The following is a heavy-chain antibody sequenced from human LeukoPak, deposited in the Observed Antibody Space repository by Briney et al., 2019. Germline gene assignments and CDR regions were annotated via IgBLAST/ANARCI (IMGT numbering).Heavy chain of an antibody. CDR1: GFTFSAYT. J-gene: IGHJ4*02. Sequence: KPGGSLRLSRAASGFTFSAYTINWVRQAPGKGLEWVSSISNSGLYIYYADSLKGRFTISRDNAKNSVSLQINSLRADDTAVYYCGRVSDYCTGGSCSSDYWGQGTLVTVSS. V-gene: IGHV3-21*01. CDR2: ISNSGLYI. CDR3: GRVSDYCTGGSCSSDY. D-gene: IGHD2-15*01.